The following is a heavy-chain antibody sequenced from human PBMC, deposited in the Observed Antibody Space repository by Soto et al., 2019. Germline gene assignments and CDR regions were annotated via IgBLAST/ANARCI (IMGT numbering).Heavy chain of an antibody. D-gene: IGHD6-6*01. V-gene: IGHV3-23*01. CDR2: ISGGGGST. CDR1: GFTFSSYA. Sequence: PGGSLRPSCAASGFTFSSYAMSWVRQAPGKGLEWVSAISGGGGSTYYADSVKGRFTISRDNSKNTLYLQMNSLRAEDTAVYYCAKSIKLVGTEYYWGQGTLVTVSS. J-gene: IGHJ4*02. CDR3: AKSIKLVGTEYY.